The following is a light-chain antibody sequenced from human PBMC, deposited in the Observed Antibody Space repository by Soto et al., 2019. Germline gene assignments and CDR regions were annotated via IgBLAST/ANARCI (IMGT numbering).Light chain of an antibody. CDR2: EVS. V-gene: IGLV2-8*01. Sequence: QSALTQPPSASGSPGQSVTISCTGTNSDVGGYNYVSWYQQHPGKAPKLMIYEVSKRPSGVPDRFAGSKSGNTASLTVSGLQAEDEADYYCTSYAGSNNLVVFGGGTQLTVL. CDR1: NSDVGGYNY. CDR3: TSYAGSNNLVV. J-gene: IGLJ2*01.